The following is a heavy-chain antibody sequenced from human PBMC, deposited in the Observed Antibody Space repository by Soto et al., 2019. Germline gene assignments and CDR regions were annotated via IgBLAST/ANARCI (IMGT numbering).Heavy chain of an antibody. D-gene: IGHD4-17*01. Sequence: EVQLLESGGGLVQPGGSLRLSCAASGFTLSSYAMSWVRQAPGKGLEWVSGISVSGGYTHYADSVKGRFTMSRNNSKNTLYLQVDSLRPEDTAVYYCAEDDVGTVPDAFDIWGQGTMVTVSS. CDR3: AEDDVGTVPDAFDI. CDR2: ISVSGGYT. CDR1: GFTLSSYA. J-gene: IGHJ3*02. V-gene: IGHV3-23*01.